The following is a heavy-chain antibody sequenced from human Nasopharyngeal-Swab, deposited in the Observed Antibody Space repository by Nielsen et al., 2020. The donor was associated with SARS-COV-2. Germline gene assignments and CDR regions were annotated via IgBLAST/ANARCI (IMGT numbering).Heavy chain of an antibody. V-gene: IGHV3-21*01. J-gene: IGHJ6*02. CDR3: ARGCVLTGPSCYYYGMDV. CDR1: GFTFSSYN. D-gene: IGHD3-9*01. CDR2: ISSSSSYI. Sequence: GGSLRLSCAASGFTFSSYNMNWVRQAPGKGLEWVSSISSSSSYIYYADSVKGRFTISRDNAKNSLYLQMHSLRAEDTAVYYCARGCVLTGPSCYYYGMDVWGQGTTVTVSS.